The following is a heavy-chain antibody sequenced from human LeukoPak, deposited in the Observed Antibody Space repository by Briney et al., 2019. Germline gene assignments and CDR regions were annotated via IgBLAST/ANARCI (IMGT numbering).Heavy chain of an antibody. Sequence: GGSLRLSCAASGFTFSSYWMSWVRQAPGEGLEWVAKINQDGTEKAYVDSVRGRFTISRDNAKNSLFLQMNSLRAEDTAVYYCARAGGSTVSHSDYWGQGTLVTVSS. CDR3: ARAGGSTVSHSDY. D-gene: IGHD3-16*01. CDR2: INQDGTEK. CDR1: GFTFSSYW. V-gene: IGHV3-7*03. J-gene: IGHJ4*02.